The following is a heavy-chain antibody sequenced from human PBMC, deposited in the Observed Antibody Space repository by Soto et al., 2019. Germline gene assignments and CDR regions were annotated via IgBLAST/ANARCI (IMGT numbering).Heavy chain of an antibody. V-gene: IGHV1-18*01. J-gene: IGHJ5*02. CDR2: ISAYDGHS. D-gene: IGHD3-9*01. CDR1: GYTFRNYG. CDR3: ARDEGVLRS. Sequence: QAQLVQSGAEMKKPGASVKVSCKASGYTFRNYGITWVRQAPGQGREWMGWISAYDGHSNYAQNLQGRVTMTTDTSTNAAYMELRSLGSDDTAVYYCARDEGVLRSWGQGTLVAVSS.